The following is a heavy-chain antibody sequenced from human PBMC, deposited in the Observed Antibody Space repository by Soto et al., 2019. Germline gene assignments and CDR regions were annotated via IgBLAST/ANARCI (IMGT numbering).Heavy chain of an antibody. CDR2: IYWDDDK. D-gene: IGHD5-12*01. CDR1: GFSLTSGVG. Sequence: QITLKESGPTLVRPPQTLTLTCTFSGFSLTSGVGVGWIRQPPGKALEWLPLIYWDDDKRYSPSLKNRLTINKETSKNQVVVTMTNVGPVDTATYFCAHIDPEIVTVGGHGGFDYWGQGTLVTVSS. CDR3: AHIDPEIVTVGGHGGFDY. J-gene: IGHJ4*02. V-gene: IGHV2-5*02.